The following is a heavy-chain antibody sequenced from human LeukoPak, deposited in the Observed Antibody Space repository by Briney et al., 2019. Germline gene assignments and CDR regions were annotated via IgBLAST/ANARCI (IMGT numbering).Heavy chain of an antibody. Sequence: PGGSLRLSCAASGFTFSDYWMHWVRQAPGKGLVWVSRINSDGTSTMYADSGKGRFTISRDNAKNTLYLQMNSLRAEDSAVYYCARDRWNFDYWGQGTPVTVSS. D-gene: IGHD4-23*01. CDR3: ARDRWNFDY. CDR2: INSDGTST. CDR1: GFTFSDYW. J-gene: IGHJ4*02. V-gene: IGHV3-74*03.